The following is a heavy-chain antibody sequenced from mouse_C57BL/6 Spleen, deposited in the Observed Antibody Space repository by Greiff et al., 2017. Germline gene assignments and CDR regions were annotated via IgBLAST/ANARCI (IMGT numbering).Heavy chain of an antibody. D-gene: IGHD1-1*01. V-gene: IGHV3-6*01. CDR3: AREDDYGSSYSAMDY. Sequence: EVQLVESGPGLVKPSQSLSLTCSVTGYSITSGYYWNWIRQFPGNKLEWMGYISYDGSNNYNPSLKNRISITRDTSKNQFFLKLNSVTTEDTATYYCAREDDYGSSYSAMDYWGQGTSVTVSS. CDR1: GYSITSGYY. CDR2: ISYDGSN. J-gene: IGHJ4*01.